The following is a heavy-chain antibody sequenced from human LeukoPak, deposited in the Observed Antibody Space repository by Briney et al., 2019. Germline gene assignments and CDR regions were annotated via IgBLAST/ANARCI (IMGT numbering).Heavy chain of an antibody. V-gene: IGHV1-18*04. D-gene: IGHD5/OR15-5a*01. Sequence: ASVKVSCKASGYTFTSYFMHWVRQAPGQGLEWMGWVSAYADDTNYVQKFRGRITMTTDTSTSTAYVELRRLRSDDTAVYYCARDCIGCLSFDYWGQGTLVTVSS. CDR1: GYTFTSYF. J-gene: IGHJ4*02. CDR2: VSAYADDT. CDR3: ARDCIGCLSFDY.